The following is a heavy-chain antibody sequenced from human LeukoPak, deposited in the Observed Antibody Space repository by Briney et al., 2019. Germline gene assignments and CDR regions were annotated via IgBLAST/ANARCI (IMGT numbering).Heavy chain of an antibody. D-gene: IGHD3-16*02. CDR3: AKNTISGGHYQYYMDV. CDR2: IIPIFGTA. CDR1: GGTFSSYA. J-gene: IGHJ6*03. V-gene: IGHV1-69*13. Sequence: ASVKVSCKASGGTFSSYAISWVRQASGQGLEWMGGIIPIFGTANYAQKFQGRVTITADESTSTAYMELSSLRAEDTAVYYCAKNTISGGHYQYYMDVWGKGTTVTVSS.